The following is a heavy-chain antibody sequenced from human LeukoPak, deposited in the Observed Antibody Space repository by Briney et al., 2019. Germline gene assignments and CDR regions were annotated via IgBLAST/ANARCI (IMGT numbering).Heavy chain of an antibody. CDR1: GFTFSSYA. CDR2: ISYDGSNK. D-gene: IGHD6-13*01. CDR3: ATLIAAAGTP. V-gene: IGHV3-30*01. J-gene: IGHJ5*02. Sequence: PGGSLRLSCAASGFTFSSYAMHWVRQAPGKGLEWVAVISYDGSNKYYADSVKGRFTTSRDNSKNTLYLQMNSLRAEDTAVYYCATLIAAAGTPWGQGTLVTVSS.